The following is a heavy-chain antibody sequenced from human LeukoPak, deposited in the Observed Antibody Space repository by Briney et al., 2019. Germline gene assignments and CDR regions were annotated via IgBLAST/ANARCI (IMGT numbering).Heavy chain of an antibody. CDR3: ARMLPSSDAFDI. CDR2: IYTSGST. Sequence: SETLSLTCTVSGGSISSYYWSWIRQPAGKGLEWIGRIYTSGSTNYNPSLKSRVTMSVDTSKNQVSLKLSSVTAADTAVYYCARMLPSSDAFDIWGQGPMVTVSS. J-gene: IGHJ3*02. D-gene: IGHD2-2*01. CDR1: GGSISSYY. V-gene: IGHV4-4*07.